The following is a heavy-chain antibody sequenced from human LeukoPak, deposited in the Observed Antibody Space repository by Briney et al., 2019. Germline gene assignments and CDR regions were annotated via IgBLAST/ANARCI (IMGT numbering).Heavy chain of an antibody. CDR3: ARDLLYYDIAGA. CDR1: GYTFTGYY. J-gene: IGHJ5*02. Sequence: ASVKASCKASGYTFTGYYMHWVRQAPGQGLEWMGWINPNSGGTNYAQKFQGRVTMTRDTSISTAYMELSGLRSDDTAVYYCARDLLYYDIAGAWGQGTLVTVSS. D-gene: IGHD3-22*01. V-gene: IGHV1-2*02. CDR2: INPNSGGT.